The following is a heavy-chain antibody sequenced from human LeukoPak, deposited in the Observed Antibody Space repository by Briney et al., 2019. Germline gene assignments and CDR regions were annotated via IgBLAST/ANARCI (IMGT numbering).Heavy chain of an antibody. J-gene: IGHJ4*02. D-gene: IGHD3-10*01. CDR3: ARGVSSAIDW. CDR1: DFAFGSYW. Sequence: GGSLRLSCAASDFAFGSYWMNWVRQAPGKGLEWVANINGDGRDTYYVGSVRGRFTISRDNADNSLYLQMHNLRGDDTAVYYCARGVSSAIDWWGQGTLVTVSS. V-gene: IGHV3-7*01. CDR2: INGDGRDT.